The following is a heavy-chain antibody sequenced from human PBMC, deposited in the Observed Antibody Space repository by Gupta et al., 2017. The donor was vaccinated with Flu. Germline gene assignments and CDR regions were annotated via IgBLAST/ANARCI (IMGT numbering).Heavy chain of an antibody. J-gene: IGHJ6*03. Sequence: EVQLVESGGGLVQPGGSLRLSCAASGFTFSHFWMTWVRQAPGKGLEWVANIKQDGSEKYYGDSVKGRFTISRDNAKNSLYLQMNSLRAEDTALYYCARDVSNDFYYMDVWGKGTTVTIS. CDR3: ARDVSNDFYYMDV. CDR2: IKQDGSEK. V-gene: IGHV3-7*01. D-gene: IGHD6-13*01. CDR1: GFTFSHFW.